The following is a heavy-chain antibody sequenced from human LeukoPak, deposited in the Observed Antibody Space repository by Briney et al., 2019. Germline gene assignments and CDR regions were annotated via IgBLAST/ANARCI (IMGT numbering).Heavy chain of an antibody. V-gene: IGHV4-39*07. CDR1: GGSISSSSYY. Sequence: PSETLSLTCTVSGGSISSSSYYWGWIRRPPGKGLEWIGSIYYSGSTYYNPSLKSRVTISVDTSKNQFSLKLSSVTAADTALYYCARESYSRQNDYWGQGTLVTVSS. D-gene: IGHD2-15*01. CDR2: IYYSGST. CDR3: ARESYSRQNDY. J-gene: IGHJ4*02.